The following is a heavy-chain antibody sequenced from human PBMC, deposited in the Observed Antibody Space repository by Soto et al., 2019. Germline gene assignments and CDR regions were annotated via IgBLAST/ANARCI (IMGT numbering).Heavy chain of an antibody. V-gene: IGHV3-30-3*01. CDR2: ISYDGSNK. Sequence: QVQLVESGGGVVQPGRSLRLSCAASGFTFSSYAMHWVRQAPGKGLEWVAVISYDGSNKYYADSVKGRFTISRDNYKNTLYLQMNSLRAEDTAVYYCARNGYDILTGYRSRYFDYWGQGTLVTVSS. CDR3: ARNGYDILTGYRSRYFDY. J-gene: IGHJ4*02. D-gene: IGHD3-9*01. CDR1: GFTFSSYA.